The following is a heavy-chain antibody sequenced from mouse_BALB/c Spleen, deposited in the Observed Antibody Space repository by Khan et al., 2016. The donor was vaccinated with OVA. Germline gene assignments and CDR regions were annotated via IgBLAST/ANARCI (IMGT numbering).Heavy chain of an antibody. CDR2: INPSSGYT. V-gene: IGHV1-4*01. J-gene: IGHJ3*01. Sequence: QIQLVQSGADLARPGASVKLSCEASGYTFTTYTMHWVHQRPGQGLEWIGYINPSSGYTNYTQKFTGKATLTADKSSSTAYLQLSSLTSEDAAFYDAATEEAAYTDDGGFAYWGQGTLVTVSA. D-gene: IGHD2-14*01. CDR3: ATEEAAYTDDGGFAY. CDR1: GYTFTTYT.